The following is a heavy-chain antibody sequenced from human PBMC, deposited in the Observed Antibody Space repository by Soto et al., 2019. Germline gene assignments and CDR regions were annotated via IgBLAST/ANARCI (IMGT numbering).Heavy chain of an antibody. D-gene: IGHD6-19*01. CDR2: ISAYNGNT. J-gene: IGHJ4*02. CDR1: GYTFTSYG. Sequence: WASVKVSCKASGYTFTSYGISWVRQAPGQGLEWMGWISAYNGNTNYAQKLQGRVTMTTDTSTSTAYMELRSLRSDDTAVYYCARVYLPGIAVAAPTIDYWGQGTLVTVSS. CDR3: ARVYLPGIAVAAPTIDY. V-gene: IGHV1-18*01.